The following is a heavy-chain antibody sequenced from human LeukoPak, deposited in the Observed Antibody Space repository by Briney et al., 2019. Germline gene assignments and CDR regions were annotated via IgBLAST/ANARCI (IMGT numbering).Heavy chain of an antibody. Sequence: GSLRLSCAASGFAVFSNYMNWVRQAPGKGLEWVSVIYSDGDTSYADSVKGRFTISRDISKNTLYLQMNSLRAEDTAVYYCARGGYYGSGRYYFDSWGQGTLVTVSS. CDR1: GFAVFSNY. CDR2: IYSDGDT. CDR3: ARGGYYGSGRYYFDS. J-gene: IGHJ4*02. D-gene: IGHD3-3*01. V-gene: IGHV3-66*01.